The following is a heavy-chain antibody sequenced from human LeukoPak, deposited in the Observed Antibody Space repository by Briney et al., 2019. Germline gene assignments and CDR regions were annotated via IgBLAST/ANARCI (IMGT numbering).Heavy chain of an antibody. CDR3: ARAAYYYDSSGYYSTALYFDY. CDR2: INHSGST. CDR1: GGSFSGYY. D-gene: IGHD3-22*01. Sequence: SETLSLTCAVYGGSFSGYYWSWIRQPPGKGLECIGEINHSGSTNYNTSLKSRVTISVDTSMHQFYLKLSSVTAADTAVYYCARAAYYYDSSGYYSTALYFDYWGQGTLVTVSS. V-gene: IGHV4-34*01. J-gene: IGHJ4*02.